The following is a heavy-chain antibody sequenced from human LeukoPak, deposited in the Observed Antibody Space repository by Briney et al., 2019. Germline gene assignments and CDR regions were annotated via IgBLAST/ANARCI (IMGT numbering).Heavy chain of an antibody. CDR1: GFTFSSYG. CDR2: ISGSGGNT. CDR3: AKAYPYSSSWYVNFDY. J-gene: IGHJ4*02. Sequence: GRSLRLSCAASGFTFSSYGMHWVRQAPGKGLEWVSAISGSGGNTYYADSVKGRFTISRDNSKNTLYLQMNSLRAEDTALYYCAKAYPYSSSWYVNFDYWGQGTLVTVSS. V-gene: IGHV3-23*01. D-gene: IGHD6-13*01.